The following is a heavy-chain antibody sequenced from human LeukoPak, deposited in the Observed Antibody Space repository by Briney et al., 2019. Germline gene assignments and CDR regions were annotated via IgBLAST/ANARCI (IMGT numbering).Heavy chain of an antibody. Sequence: PGGSLRLSCVASGLTFGSYTMSWVRQAPGKGLEWVSGITATGSRTYYADSVKGRSTISRDDSENTLYLQLNSLRVDDTAVYYCATSMGGGNIDYWGQGTLVTVSS. V-gene: IGHV3-23*01. CDR2: ITATGSRT. D-gene: IGHD3-16*01. CDR3: ATSMGGGNIDY. J-gene: IGHJ4*02. CDR1: GLTFGSYT.